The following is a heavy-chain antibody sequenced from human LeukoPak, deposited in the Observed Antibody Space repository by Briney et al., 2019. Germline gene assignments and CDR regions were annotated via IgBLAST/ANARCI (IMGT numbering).Heavy chain of an antibody. Sequence: PGRCPTLSRAASGFTLGDSWTGSVRQPPGDGLEWVANMNQDGSEKDYVDSVKGRFTISRDNARNSLYLQMGSLRAEDTAVYYCATYTHWVAGDVWGQGTTVTVSS. V-gene: IGHV3-7*01. CDR3: ATYTHWVAGDV. CDR1: GFTLGDSW. CDR2: MNQDGSEK. J-gene: IGHJ6*02. D-gene: IGHD3-16*01.